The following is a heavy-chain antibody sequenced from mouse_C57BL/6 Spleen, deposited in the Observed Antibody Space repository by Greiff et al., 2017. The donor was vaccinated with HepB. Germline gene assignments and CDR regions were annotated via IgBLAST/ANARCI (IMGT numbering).Heavy chain of an antibody. CDR2: IHPNSGST. J-gene: IGHJ2*01. Sequence: QVQLQQSGAELVKPGASVKLSCKASGYTFTSYWMHWVKQRPGQGLEWIGMIHPNSGSTNYNEKFKSKATLTVDKSSSAAYMQLSSLTSEDSAVYYCARSGNWAFDYWGQGTTLTVSS. D-gene: IGHD4-1*01. CDR1: GYTFTSYW. V-gene: IGHV1-64*01. CDR3: ARSGNWAFDY.